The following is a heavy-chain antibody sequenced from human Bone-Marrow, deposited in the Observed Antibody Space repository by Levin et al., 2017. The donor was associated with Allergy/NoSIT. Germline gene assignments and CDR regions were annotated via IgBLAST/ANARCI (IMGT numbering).Heavy chain of an antibody. V-gene: IGHV1-46*01. D-gene: IGHD3-22*01. CDR3: ASARGYNFDRSGYRWFDP. J-gene: IGHJ5*02. Sequence: ASVKVSCKASGYIFTTYYMHWVRQAPGQGLEWMGVIDPSGAFPTYAQKFQGRVTMTRDTSTSTVYMGLTSLRSEDTAVYYCASARGYNFDRSGYRWFDPWGQGTLVTVSS. CDR1: GYIFTTYY. CDR2: IDPSGAFP.